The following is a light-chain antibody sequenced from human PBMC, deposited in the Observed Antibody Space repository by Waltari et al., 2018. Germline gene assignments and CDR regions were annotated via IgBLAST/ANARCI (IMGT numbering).Light chain of an antibody. CDR3: QQRYA. V-gene: IGKV3-11*01. CDR2: DAS. Sequence: EIVLTQSPATLSLSPGQRAALSCRASQDVNDYLAWYQQKPGQPPRRLIYDASKRATGIPARFSGSVSGTDFTLTISTLYPEDFGVYYCQQRYAFGGGTKVEI. CDR1: QDVNDY. J-gene: IGKJ4*01.